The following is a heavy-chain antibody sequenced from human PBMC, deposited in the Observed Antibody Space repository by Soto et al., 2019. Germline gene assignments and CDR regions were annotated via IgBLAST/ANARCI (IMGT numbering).Heavy chain of an antibody. CDR3: ARVSWREKYGMDV. Sequence: YWTWIRQPPGKGLEWISYITFSGNTVYYADSLKGRFTISRDNAKNSLYLQMNRLRAEDTAVYYCARVSWREKYGMDVWGQGTTVTV. V-gene: IGHV3-11*01. CDR1: Y. J-gene: IGHJ6*02. CDR2: ITFSGNTV.